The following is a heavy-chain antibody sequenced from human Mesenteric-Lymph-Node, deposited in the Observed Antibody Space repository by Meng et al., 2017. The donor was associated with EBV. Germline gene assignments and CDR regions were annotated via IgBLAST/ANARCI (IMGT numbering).Heavy chain of an antibody. CDR3: ARGGAWGWFDP. V-gene: IGHV1-18*01. CDR1: GYTFTNYG. Sequence: QVQLVPSGAEVKKPGASVNDSCKASGYTFTNYGISWVRQAPGQGLELMGWISAYSGDANYAQKFQGRVTMTTDTSTSTAYMELRSLISDDTAVYYCARGGAWGWFDPWGQGTLVTVSS. J-gene: IGHJ5*02. CDR2: ISAYSGDA. D-gene: IGHD3-16*01.